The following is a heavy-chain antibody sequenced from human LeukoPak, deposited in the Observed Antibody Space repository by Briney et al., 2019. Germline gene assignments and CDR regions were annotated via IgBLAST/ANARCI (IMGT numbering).Heavy chain of an antibody. V-gene: IGHV3-73*01. Sequence: GGSLRLSCAASGFXFTASAIHWVRQASGKGLEWVGRIRSKANSYATAYAASVKGRFTISRDDSKNTAYLQMNSLKTEDTAVYYCTSPLGNDAFDIWGQGTMVTVSS. CDR2: IRSKANSYAT. D-gene: IGHD7-27*01. J-gene: IGHJ3*02. CDR3: TSPLGNDAFDI. CDR1: GFXFTASA.